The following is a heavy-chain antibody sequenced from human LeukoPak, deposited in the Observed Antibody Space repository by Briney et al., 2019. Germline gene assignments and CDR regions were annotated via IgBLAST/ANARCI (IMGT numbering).Heavy chain of an antibody. CDR3: AGELQASGVDP. Sequence: PGGSLRLSCAASGFTFSSYEMNWVRQAPGKGLEWISYISNSSNTMDYADSVKGRFTISRDNAKNSLHLQMNSLRAEDTALYYCAGELQASGVDPWGEGTLVTVSS. CDR2: ISNSSNTM. V-gene: IGHV3-48*03. CDR1: GFTFSSYE. J-gene: IGHJ5*02. D-gene: IGHD6-19*01.